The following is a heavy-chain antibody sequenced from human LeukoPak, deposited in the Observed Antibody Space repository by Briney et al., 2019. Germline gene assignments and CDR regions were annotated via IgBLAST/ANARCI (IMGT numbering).Heavy chain of an antibody. J-gene: IGHJ4*02. CDR3: AKGFSSYTSSSAGADY. Sequence: PGGSLRLSCAASGFTFSSYAMSWVRQAPGKGLEWVSAISGSGGSTYYADSVKGRFTISRDNSKNTLFLQMNSLRAEDTALYYCAKGFSSYTSSSAGADYWGQGTLVTVSS. CDR1: GFTFSSYA. V-gene: IGHV3-23*01. D-gene: IGHD6-6*01. CDR2: ISGSGGST.